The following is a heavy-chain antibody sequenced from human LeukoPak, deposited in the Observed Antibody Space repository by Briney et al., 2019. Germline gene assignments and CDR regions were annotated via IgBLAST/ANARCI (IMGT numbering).Heavy chain of an antibody. CDR2: IIPIFGTA. J-gene: IGHJ3*02. D-gene: IGHD6-13*01. CDR1: GGTFSSYA. V-gene: IGHV1-69*05. Sequence: GASVKVSCKASGGTFSSYAISWVRQAPGQGLEWMGGIIPIFGTANYAQKLQGRVTMTTDTSTSTAYMELRSLRSDDTAVYYCARDRGYSSSWYQDDAFDIWGQGTMVTVSS. CDR3: ARDRGYSSSWYQDDAFDI.